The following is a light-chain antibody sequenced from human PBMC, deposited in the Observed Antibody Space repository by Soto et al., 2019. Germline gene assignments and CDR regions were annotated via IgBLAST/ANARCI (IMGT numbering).Light chain of an antibody. Sequence: DIQMTQSPSSVSASVGDSVTITCRASXNXRVWLAWYQQKPGKAPRLLIYATSNLQSGVPSRFSASGSGTDFSLTISSLQPEDFATYYCQQAYSYPYTFGQGTKLEIK. J-gene: IGKJ2*01. CDR3: QQAYSYPYT. CDR1: XNXRVW. CDR2: ATS. V-gene: IGKV1-12*01.